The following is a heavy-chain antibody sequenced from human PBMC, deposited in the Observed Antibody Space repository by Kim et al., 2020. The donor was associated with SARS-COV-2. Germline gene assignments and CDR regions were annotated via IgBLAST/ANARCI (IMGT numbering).Heavy chain of an antibody. Sequence: SETLSLTCTVSGGSISSSSHYWGWIRQPPGKGLEWIGSIYYSGSTYYNPSLKSRVTISVDTSKNQFSLKLSSVTAADTAVYYCARHVGENMLGYCSSTSCDNWFDPWGQGTLVTVSS. D-gene: IGHD2-2*01. CDR1: GGSISSSSHY. V-gene: IGHV4-39*01. CDR2: IYYSGST. J-gene: IGHJ5*02. CDR3: ARHVGENMLGYCSSTSCDNWFDP.